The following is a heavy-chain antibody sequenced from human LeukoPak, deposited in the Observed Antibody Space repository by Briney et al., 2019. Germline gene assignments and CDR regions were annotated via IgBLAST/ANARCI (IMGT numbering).Heavy chain of an antibody. Sequence: SETLSLTCAVYGGSFSGYYWSWIRQPPGKGLEWIGSIYYSGSTYYNPSLKSRVTISVDTSKNQFSLKLSSVTAADTALYYCASASRGIAVAGNWGQGTLVTVSS. CDR2: IYYSGST. V-gene: IGHV4-34*01. J-gene: IGHJ4*02. CDR1: GGSFSGYY. CDR3: ASASRGIAVAGN. D-gene: IGHD6-19*01.